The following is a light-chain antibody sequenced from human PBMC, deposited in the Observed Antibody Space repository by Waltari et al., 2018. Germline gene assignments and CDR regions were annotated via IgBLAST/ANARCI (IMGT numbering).Light chain of an antibody. J-gene: IGKJ2*01. Sequence: EIVLAQSPATLSLSPAERATLSCRASQSVSSYLAGYHQKPGQAPRLLIYDASNRATGIPARCSGSGSETDFTRTISSLEPEDFAVYYCQQRSNWLYTFGQGTELEIK. CDR3: QQRSNWLYT. V-gene: IGKV3-11*01. CDR1: QSVSSY. CDR2: DAS.